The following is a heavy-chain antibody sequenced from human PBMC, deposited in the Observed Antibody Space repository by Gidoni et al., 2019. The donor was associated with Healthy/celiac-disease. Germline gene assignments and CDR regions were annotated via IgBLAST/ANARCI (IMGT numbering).Heavy chain of an antibody. CDR1: VCTFSSYI. V-gene: IGHV3-21*01. D-gene: IGHD6-19*01. CDR2: ISSSSSDI. CDR3: ARDLLAVAGTIYYYYGMDV. J-gene: IGHJ6*01. Sequence: EVQLVESGGGLVKPVGSLRLSCSASVCTFSSYIMNWVRQAQGKGRECVSSISSSSSDIYYGDSEKGRFTISRDNVKNSMYMQMNSLRAEDTAVYYCARDLLAVAGTIYYYYGMDVWGQGTTVTVSS.